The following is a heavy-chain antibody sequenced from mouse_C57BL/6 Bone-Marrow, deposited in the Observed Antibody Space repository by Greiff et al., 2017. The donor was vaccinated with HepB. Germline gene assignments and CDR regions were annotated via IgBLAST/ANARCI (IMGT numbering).Heavy chain of an antibody. CDR3: ARQELAWFAY. Sequence: EVKLQESGGDLVKPGGSLKLSCAASGFTFSSYGMSWVRQTPDKRLEWVATISSGGSYTYYPDSVKGRFTISRDNAKNTLYLQMSSLKSEDTAMYYCARQELAWFAYWGQGTLVTVSA. CDR2: ISSGGSYT. V-gene: IGHV5-6*01. D-gene: IGHD4-1*01. CDR1: GFTFSSYG. J-gene: IGHJ3*01.